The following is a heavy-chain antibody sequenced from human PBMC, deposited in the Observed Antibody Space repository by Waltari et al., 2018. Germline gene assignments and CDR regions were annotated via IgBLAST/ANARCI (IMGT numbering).Heavy chain of an antibody. D-gene: IGHD2-15*01. CDR3: VRHARTTSGGKHFDH. CDR1: GDSISSSSYY. V-gene: IGHV4-39*01. Sequence: QLQLQESGPGLVKASETLSLTCTVSGDSISSSSYYWGWVRQPPGKGLEWIGKMDYRGGTYCNPSPKGRVTISGDTSKSQFSLKLSSVTAADTSMYYCVRHARTTSGGKHFDHWGQGMLVTVSP. CDR2: MDYRGGT. J-gene: IGHJ4*02.